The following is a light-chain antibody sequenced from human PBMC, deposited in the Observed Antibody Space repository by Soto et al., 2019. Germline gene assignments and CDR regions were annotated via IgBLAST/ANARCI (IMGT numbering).Light chain of an antibody. V-gene: IGKV1-27*01. Sequence: IQLTNSTSSLSASVEERVTSTCRASQRINNFLAWYQQKPGKVPKLLIYAASTLQSGVPSRFSGSGSGTDFTLTISSLQPEDVASYYCQEHNSALWTFGQGTKVDIK. CDR2: AAS. CDR1: QRINNF. J-gene: IGKJ1*01. CDR3: QEHNSALWT.